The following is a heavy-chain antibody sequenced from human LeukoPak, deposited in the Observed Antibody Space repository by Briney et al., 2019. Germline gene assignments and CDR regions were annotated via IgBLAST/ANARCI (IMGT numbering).Heavy chain of an antibody. J-gene: IGHJ3*02. CDR1: GYTFTSYA. D-gene: IGHD2-15*01. CDR3: ARVGEDIVVRYAFDI. CDR2: INTNTGNP. Sequence: ASVKVSCKASGYTFTSYAMNWVRQAPGQGLEWMGWINTNTGNPTYAQGFTGRFVFSLDTSVSTAYLQISSLKAEDTAVYCCARVGEDIVVRYAFDIWGQGTMVTVSS. V-gene: IGHV7-4-1*02.